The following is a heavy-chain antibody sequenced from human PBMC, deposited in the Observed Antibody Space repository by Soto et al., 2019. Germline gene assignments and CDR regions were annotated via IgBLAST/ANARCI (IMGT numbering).Heavy chain of an antibody. CDR2: ISAYNGNT. J-gene: IGHJ3*02. CDR3: ARDHGRCSGGSCYSIHAFDI. D-gene: IGHD2-15*01. Sequence: APVKVSCKASGYTFTSYGISWVRQAPGQGLEWMGWISAYNGNTNYAQKLQGRVTMTTDTSTSTAYMELRSLRSDDTAVYYCARDHGRCSGGSCYSIHAFDIWGQGKMVTVS. V-gene: IGHV1-18*01. CDR1: GYTFTSYG.